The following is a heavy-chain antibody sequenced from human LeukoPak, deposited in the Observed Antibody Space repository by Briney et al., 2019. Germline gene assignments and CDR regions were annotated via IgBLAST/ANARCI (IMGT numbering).Heavy chain of an antibody. D-gene: IGHD6-19*01. V-gene: IGHV1-69*04. CDR1: GGTFSSYA. J-gene: IGHJ3*02. CDR3: ARDLESSGWYWGHAFDI. CDR2: IIPILGIA. Sequence: ASVKVSCKASGGTFSSYAISWVRQAPGQGLEWMGRIIPILGIANYAQKFQGRVTITADKSTSKAYMELSSLRSEDTAVYNCARDLESSGWYWGHAFDIWGQGTMVTVSS.